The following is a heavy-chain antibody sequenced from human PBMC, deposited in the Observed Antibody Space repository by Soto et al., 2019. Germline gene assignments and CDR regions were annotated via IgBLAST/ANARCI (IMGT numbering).Heavy chain of an antibody. Sequence: QVQLQESGPGLVKPSETLSLTCTVSGGSISSYYWSWIRQPPGKGLEWIGYIYYSGSTNYNPSLTSRVTISVDTSKNQFSLKLSSVTAADTAVYYCTRLERTSWFDPWGQGTLVTVSS. J-gene: IGHJ5*02. V-gene: IGHV4-59*01. D-gene: IGHD1-1*01. CDR3: TRLERTSWFDP. CDR1: GGSISSYY. CDR2: IYYSGST.